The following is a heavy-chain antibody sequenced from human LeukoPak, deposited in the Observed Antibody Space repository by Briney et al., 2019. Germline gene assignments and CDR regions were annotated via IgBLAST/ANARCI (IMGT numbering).Heavy chain of an antibody. V-gene: IGHV1-69*13. D-gene: IGHD6-13*01. CDR1: GGTFSSYA. CDR3: ARGGGIAAASYIDY. Sequence: ASVKVSCKASGGTFSSYAISWVRQAPGQGLEWMGGIIPIFGTANNAQKFQGRVTITADESTSTAYMELSSLRSEDTAVYYCARGGGIAAASYIDYWGQGTLVTVSS. J-gene: IGHJ4*02. CDR2: IIPIFGTA.